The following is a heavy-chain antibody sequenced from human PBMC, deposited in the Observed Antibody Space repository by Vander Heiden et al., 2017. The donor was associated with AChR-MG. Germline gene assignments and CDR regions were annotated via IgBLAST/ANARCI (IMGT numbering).Heavy chain of an antibody. Sequence: QVQLQQWGAGLLKPSETLSLTCAVYGGSFSGYYWSWIRQPPGKGLEWIGEINHSGSTNYNPSLKSRVTISVDTSKNQFSLKLSSVTAADTAVYYCARGLNQFLEWLSVYYYYYGMDVWGQGTTVTVSS. CDR3: ARGLNQFLEWLSVYYYYYGMDV. CDR1: GGSFSGYY. D-gene: IGHD3-3*01. J-gene: IGHJ6*02. CDR2: INHSGST. V-gene: IGHV4-34*01.